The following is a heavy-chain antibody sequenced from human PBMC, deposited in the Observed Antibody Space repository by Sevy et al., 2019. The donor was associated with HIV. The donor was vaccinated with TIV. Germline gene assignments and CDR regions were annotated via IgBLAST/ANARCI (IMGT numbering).Heavy chain of an antibody. CDR1: GFTFSSYP. J-gene: IGHJ3*01. CDR3: VRETTKLRRGAFDF. D-gene: IGHD3-10*01. V-gene: IGHV3-30-3*01. CDR2: ISFDGTDK. Sequence: GGSLRLSCAASGFTFSSYPMHWVRQAPGKGLEWVSFISFDGTDKYYADSVKGRFTITRDNSKNTLFLQMNSLRAEDTAFDYCVRETTKLRRGAFDFWGQGTMVTVSS.